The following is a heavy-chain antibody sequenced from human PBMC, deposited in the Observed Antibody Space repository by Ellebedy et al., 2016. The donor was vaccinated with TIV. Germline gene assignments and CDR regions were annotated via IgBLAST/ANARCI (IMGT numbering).Heavy chain of an antibody. D-gene: IGHD3-9*01. V-gene: IGHV1-18*04. CDR3: ARQTYYDILTGYYAHYGMDV. J-gene: IGHJ6*02. Sequence: ASVKVSCKASGYTFSSYGISWVRQAPGQGLEWMGWISAYNGNTNYAPKLQGRVTMTADTSTSTAYMELRSLRSDDTAVYYCARQTYYDILTGYYAHYGMDVWGQGTTVTVSS. CDR1: GYTFSSYG. CDR2: ISAYNGNT.